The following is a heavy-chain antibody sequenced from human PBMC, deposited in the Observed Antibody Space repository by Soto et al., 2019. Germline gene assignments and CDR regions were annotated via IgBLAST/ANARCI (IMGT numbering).Heavy chain of an antibody. J-gene: IGHJ5*02. CDR3: ARAGLPEQQLFVSWFNP. Sequence: GGSLRLSCAASGFTFSRYWMSWVRQAPGKGLEWVANIKQDGSEKYYVDSVKGRFTISRDNAKNSLYLQMNSLRAEDTAVYYCARAGLPEQQLFVSWFNPWGQGTLVTVSS. D-gene: IGHD6-13*01. CDR1: GFTFSRYW. CDR2: IKQDGSEK. V-gene: IGHV3-7*05.